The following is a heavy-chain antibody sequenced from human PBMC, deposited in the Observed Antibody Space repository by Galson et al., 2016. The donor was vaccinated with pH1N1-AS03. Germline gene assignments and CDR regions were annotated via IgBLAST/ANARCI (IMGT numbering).Heavy chain of an antibody. CDR1: GASVRTTTYY. V-gene: IGHV4-39*07. J-gene: IGHJ4*02. CDR3: ASHPPVAPFYFDC. CDR2: VYYSGST. Sequence: SETLSLTCTVSGASVRTTTYYWGWIRQPPGKGLEWIGSVYYSGSTYYNPSLKSRVTISVDTSNSQFSLKLGSVTPADTAVYYCASHPPVAPFYFDCWGQGNLVTVSS.